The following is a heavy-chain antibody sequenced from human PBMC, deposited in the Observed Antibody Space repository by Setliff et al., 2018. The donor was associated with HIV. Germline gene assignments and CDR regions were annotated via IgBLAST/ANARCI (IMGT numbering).Heavy chain of an antibody. CDR3: ARGGIGDYYYYYMDV. Sequence: SETLSLTCTVSGGSISSHYWSRIRQPPGKGLEWMGYIYYSGSTNYNPSLKSRVTISVDKSKNQFSLKLSSVTAAATAVYYCARGGIGDYYYYYMDVWGKGTTVTVSS. J-gene: IGHJ6*03. D-gene: IGHD3-10*01. V-gene: IGHV4-59*11. CDR1: GGSISSHY. CDR2: IYYSGST.